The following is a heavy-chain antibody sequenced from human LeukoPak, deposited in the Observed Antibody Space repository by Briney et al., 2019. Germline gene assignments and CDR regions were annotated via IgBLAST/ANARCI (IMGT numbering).Heavy chain of an antibody. CDR2: INQYGTQR. CDR3: VADGVWGSISY. CDR1: GFTFSNHW. J-gene: IGHJ4*02. Sequence: QAGGSLRLSCAASGFTFSNHWMNWVRQTPGKGLEWMANINQYGTQRTYVDSVRGRFTISRDNAESSLYLQMNSLRSEDTALYYCVADGVWGSISYWGQGTLVTVSS. D-gene: IGHD3-16*01. V-gene: IGHV3-7*01.